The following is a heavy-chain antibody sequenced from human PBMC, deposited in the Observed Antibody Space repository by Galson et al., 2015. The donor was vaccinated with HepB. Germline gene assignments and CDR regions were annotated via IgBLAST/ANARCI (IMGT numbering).Heavy chain of an antibody. V-gene: IGHV1-46*04. CDR2: INPSGGST. J-gene: IGHJ4*02. CDR1: GYTFTSYY. D-gene: IGHD4-17*01. Sequence: SVNVSCKAFGYTFTSYYMHWMRQAPGQGLEWMGIINPSGGSTSYAQKLQGRVTMTSDTSTSTVYMELSSLRSEDTAVYYCARQYGDYSEDAIDYWGRGTLVTVSS. CDR3: ARQYGDYSEDAIDY.